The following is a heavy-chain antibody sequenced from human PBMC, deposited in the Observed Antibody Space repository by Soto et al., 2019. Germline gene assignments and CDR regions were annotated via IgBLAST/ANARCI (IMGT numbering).Heavy chain of an antibody. CDR3: ARRAPYGTGHHYFDY. CDR1: GGSISVTNHY. V-gene: IGHV4-39*01. J-gene: IGHJ4*02. CDR2: IYYSGTN. Sequence: SETLSLTGTVSGGSISVTNHYWDWIRQPPGKGLEWIGTIYYSGTNIYNPSLQSRVTMSVDTSKRQFSLKVSSVNAADTAVYLCARRAPYGTGHHYFDYWGQGARVTVSS. D-gene: IGHD2-8*02.